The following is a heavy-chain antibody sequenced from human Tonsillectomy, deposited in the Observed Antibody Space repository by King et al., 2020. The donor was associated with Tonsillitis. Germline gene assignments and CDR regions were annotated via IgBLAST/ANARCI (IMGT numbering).Heavy chain of an antibody. CDR3: AREIAVVGKAGAFEI. Sequence: VQLVESGGGLVKPGGSLRLSCAASGFTFSDYYMSWIRQAPGKGLEWVSYISSSSSNTNYADSVKGRFTISRDNAKKSVYLQMNSLRADDTAVYYCAREIAVVGKAGAFEIWGQGTMVTVSS. J-gene: IGHJ3*02. CDR2: ISSSSSNT. V-gene: IGHV3-11*06. D-gene: IGHD6-19*01. CDR1: GFTFSDYY.